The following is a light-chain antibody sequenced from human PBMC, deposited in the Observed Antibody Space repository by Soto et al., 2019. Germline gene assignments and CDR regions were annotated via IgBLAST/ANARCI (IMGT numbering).Light chain of an antibody. Sequence: DIPMTQSSSTLSASVGDRVTITCRASQSISSWLAWYQQKPGKAPKLLIYKASSLESGVPSRFSGSGSGTEFTLTISSLQPDDFATYYCQQYNSYSGTFGQGTKVEIK. CDR1: QSISSW. CDR2: KAS. CDR3: QQYNSYSGT. J-gene: IGKJ1*01. V-gene: IGKV1-5*03.